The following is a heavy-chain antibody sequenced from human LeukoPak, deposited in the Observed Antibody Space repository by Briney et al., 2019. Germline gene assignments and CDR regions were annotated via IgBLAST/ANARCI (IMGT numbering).Heavy chain of an antibody. D-gene: IGHD3-22*01. Sequence: PGGSLRLSCAASGFTFSSYNINWVRQAPGKGLEWVSYISISSTTIYYADTVKGRFTISRDNGKNSLSLHMNSLRAEDTAVYYCATSTYYYDSRGTRHWYFDLWGRGTLVTVSS. J-gene: IGHJ2*01. CDR1: GFTFSSYN. V-gene: IGHV3-48*01. CDR3: ATSTYYYDSRGTRHWYFDL. CDR2: ISISSTTI.